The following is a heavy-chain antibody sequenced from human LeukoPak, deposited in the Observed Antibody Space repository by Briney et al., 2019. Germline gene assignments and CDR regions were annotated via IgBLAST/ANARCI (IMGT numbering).Heavy chain of an antibody. CDR1: GFTFSSYS. CDR3: ARFEYCSSTSCYFGYYYYYYMDV. J-gene: IGHJ6*03. Sequence: GGSLRLSCAASGFTFSSYSMNWVRQAPGKGLEWVSSISSSSSYIYYANSVKGRFTISRDNAKNSLYLQMNSLRAEDTAVYYCARFEYCSSTSCYFGYYYYYYMDVWGKGTTVTVSS. D-gene: IGHD2-2*01. V-gene: IGHV3-21*01. CDR2: ISSSSSYI.